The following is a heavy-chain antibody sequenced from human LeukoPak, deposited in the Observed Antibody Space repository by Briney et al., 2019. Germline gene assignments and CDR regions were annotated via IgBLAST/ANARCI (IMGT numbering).Heavy chain of an antibody. CDR1: GFTFSSYW. D-gene: IGHD1-1*01. Sequence: GGSLRLSCAASGFTFSSYWMHWVRQAPGKGLVWVSRINRDGSSTSYADSVKGRFTISRDNAENTLYLQMNSLRAEDTAVYYCARCTTGKTFGSLREIKKSREIDYWGQGTLVTVSS. V-gene: IGHV3-74*01. CDR2: INRDGSST. J-gene: IGHJ4*02. CDR3: ARCTTGKTFGSLREIKKSREIDY.